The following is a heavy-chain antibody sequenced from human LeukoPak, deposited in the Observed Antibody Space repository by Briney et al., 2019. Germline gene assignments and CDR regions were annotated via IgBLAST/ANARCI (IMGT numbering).Heavy chain of an antibody. V-gene: IGHV4-34*01. CDR3: ARSGTYQYSSTSDY. CDR2: IDHSGST. D-gene: IGHD2-2*01. J-gene: IGHJ4*02. CDR1: GGSFSGYY. Sequence: SETLSLTCAVYGGSFSGYYWSWIRQPPGKGLEWIGEIDHSGSTNYNPSLRSRVTISLDTSKSQFSLKVTSVTAADTAVYYCARSGTYQYSSTSDYWGQGTLVTVSS.